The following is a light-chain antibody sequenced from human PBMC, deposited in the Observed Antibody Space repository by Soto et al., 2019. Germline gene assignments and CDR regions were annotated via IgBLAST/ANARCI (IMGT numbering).Light chain of an antibody. V-gene: IGKV3-15*01. CDR3: QQFNNWPRT. J-gene: IGKJ1*01. CDR1: QSVSSK. Sequence: EIAMTQSPATLSVSPGERATLSCRASQSVSSKLAWYQQKPGQAPRLLIYDASTRATGIPARFSGSGSGTKFTLTISSLQSEDFAVYYCQQFNNWPRTFGQGTKVEIK. CDR2: DAS.